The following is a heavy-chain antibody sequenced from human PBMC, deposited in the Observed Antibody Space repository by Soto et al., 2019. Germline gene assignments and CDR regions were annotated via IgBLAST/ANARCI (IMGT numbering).Heavy chain of an antibody. D-gene: IGHD3-10*01. Sequence: EVQLVESGGGLVQPGGSLRLSCAASGFTVSSNYMSWVRQAPDKGLEWVSILYSGGTTYYADSVKGRFTISRDNSKNTLYLQMNSLRAEDTAVYYCARGVTRDYLFRHWGQGTLVTVSS. CDR3: ARGVTRDYLFRH. J-gene: IGHJ1*01. CDR1: GFTVSSNY. CDR2: LYSGGTT. V-gene: IGHV3-66*01.